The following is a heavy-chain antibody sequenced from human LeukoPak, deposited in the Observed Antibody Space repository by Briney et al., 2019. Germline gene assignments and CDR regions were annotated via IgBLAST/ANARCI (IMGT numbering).Heavy chain of an antibody. Sequence: GGSLRLSCAASGFTFSSYAMSWVRQAPGKGLEWVSAISGSGGSTYYADSVKGRFTISRDNSKNTLYLQMNSLRDEDTAVYYCAKTGGNKLERPLGYWGQGTLVSVSS. CDR3: AKTGGNKLERPLGY. CDR2: ISGSGGST. CDR1: GFTFSSYA. J-gene: IGHJ4*02. D-gene: IGHD1-1*01. V-gene: IGHV3-23*01.